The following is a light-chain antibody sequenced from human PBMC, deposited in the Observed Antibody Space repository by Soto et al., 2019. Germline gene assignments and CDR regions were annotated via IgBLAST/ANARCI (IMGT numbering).Light chain of an antibody. CDR2: DAS. CDR3: QQYNNWPET. J-gene: IGKJ1*01. Sequence: EIVLTQSPATLSLSPGERATLSCRASQSINRHLAWYRQKPGQAPRLLIYDASNRATGIPARFSGSGSGTEFTLTISSLQSEDFAVYYCQQYNNWPETFGQGTKVDIK. CDR1: QSINRH. V-gene: IGKV3D-15*01.